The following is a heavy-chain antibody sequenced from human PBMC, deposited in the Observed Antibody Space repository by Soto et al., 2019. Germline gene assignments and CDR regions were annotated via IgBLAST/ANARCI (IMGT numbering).Heavy chain of an antibody. D-gene: IGHD3-16*02. CDR3: ATGLDMITFGGVSVPDAIDI. V-gene: IGHV1-24*01. J-gene: IGHJ3*02. Sequence: GASVKVSCKVSGYTLTELSMHWVRQAPGKGLEWMGGFDPEDGETIYAQKFQGRVTMTEDTSTDTAYMELSSLRSEDTAVYYCATGLDMITFGGVSVPDAIDIWGQGTMVTVSS. CDR1: GYTLTELS. CDR2: FDPEDGET.